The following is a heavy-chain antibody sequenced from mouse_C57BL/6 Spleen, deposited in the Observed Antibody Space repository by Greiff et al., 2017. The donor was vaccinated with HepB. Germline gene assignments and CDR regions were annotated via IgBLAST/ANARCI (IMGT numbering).Heavy chain of an antibody. CDR1: GYTFTDYY. Sequence: EVQLQQSGPELVKPGASVKISCKASGYTFTDYYMNWVKQSHGKSLEWIGDINPNNGGTSYNQKFKGKATLTVDKSSSTAYMELRSLTSEDSAVYYCARENPWRGFAYWGQGTLVTVSA. J-gene: IGHJ3*01. V-gene: IGHV1-26*01. CDR2: INPNNGGT. CDR3: ARENPWRGFAY.